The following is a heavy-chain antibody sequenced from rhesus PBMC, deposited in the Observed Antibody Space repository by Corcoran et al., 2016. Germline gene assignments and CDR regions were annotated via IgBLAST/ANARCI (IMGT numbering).Heavy chain of an antibody. Sequence: QVTLKESGPALVKPTQTLTPTCTFSGFSLTTSGMGVGWIRQPPGKALEWLALIYWDDYKRYSTSLKSRITISKDTSKNQVVLTMTNMDPMDTATYYCARLIAGRGFDYWGQGVLVTVSS. V-gene: IGHV2-152*01. CDR2: IYWDDYK. CDR3: ARLIAGRGFDY. D-gene: IGHD1-1-1*01. J-gene: IGHJ4*01. CDR1: GFSLTTSGMG.